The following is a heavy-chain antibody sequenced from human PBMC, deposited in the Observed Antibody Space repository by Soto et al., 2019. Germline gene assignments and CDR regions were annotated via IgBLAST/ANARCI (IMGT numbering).Heavy chain of an antibody. CDR1: GLTYSSHV. CDR2: IIPLFGIP. J-gene: IGHJ5*02. CDR3: ARGVVDTTVVFKWFDP. D-gene: IGHD5-18*01. Sequence: QVQLVQSGPEVKRPGSSVKVSCEASGLTYSSHVISWVRQAPGQGLEWMGGIIPLFGIPNYAQKFQGRLTITADKSTSTAYMELSSLRSEATAVYYCARGVVDTTVVFKWFDPWGQGTLVTVSS. V-gene: IGHV1-69*17.